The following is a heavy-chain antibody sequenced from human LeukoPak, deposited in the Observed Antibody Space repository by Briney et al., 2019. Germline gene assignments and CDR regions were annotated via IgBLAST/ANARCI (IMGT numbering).Heavy chain of an antibody. D-gene: IGHD3-10*01. V-gene: IGHV3-21*01. J-gene: IGHJ4*02. CDR3: ARGENYSGSGRDY. Sequence: GGSLRLSCAASGFTFTNFTMKWVRQAPGKGLEWVADISGGGEHTFYADSVKGRFTISRDNAKNSLYLQMNSLRAEDTAVYFCARGENYSGSGRDYWGQGTLVTVSS. CDR2: ISGGGEHT. CDR1: GFTFTNFT.